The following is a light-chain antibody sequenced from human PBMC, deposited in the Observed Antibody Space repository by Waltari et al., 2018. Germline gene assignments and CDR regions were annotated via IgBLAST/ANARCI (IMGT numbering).Light chain of an antibody. CDR3: SMYMGSGIWV. CDR2: KGN. Sequence: QTVLTQEPSLSVSPGGTVTLTSALSSGSVSSTSYATWYQQTPGLPPRTLVYKGNGRSSGVPDRFSGSILGNKAALTITGAQADDESDYYCSMYMGSGIWVFGGGSKLTVL. V-gene: IGLV8-61*01. J-gene: IGLJ3*02. CDR1: SGSVSSTSY.